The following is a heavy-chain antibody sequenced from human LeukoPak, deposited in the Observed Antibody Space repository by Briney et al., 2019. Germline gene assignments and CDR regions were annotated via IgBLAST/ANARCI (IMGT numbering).Heavy chain of an antibody. D-gene: IGHD3-3*01. CDR3: ARDQYDTWSRRGNFDS. CDR1: GFTFGKYW. V-gene: IGHV3-7*03. J-gene: IGHJ4*02. Sequence: GGPLRLSCVASGFTFGKYWMSWVRQAPGKGLEWVANIKLDGSEKNYVDSVKGRSTISRDNTKNSLYLQMNSLRVEDTAVFYCARDQYDTWSRRGNFDSWGQGTLVIVSS. CDR2: IKLDGSEK.